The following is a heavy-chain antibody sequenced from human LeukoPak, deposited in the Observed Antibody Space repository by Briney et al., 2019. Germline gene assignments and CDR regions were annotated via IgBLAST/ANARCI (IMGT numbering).Heavy chain of an antibody. CDR2: ISWNSGSI. D-gene: IGHD5-18*01. V-gene: IGHV3-9*01. CDR1: GFTFDDYA. J-gene: IGHJ4*02. CDR3: VRASRTSTDTAMFY. Sequence: GGSLRLSCAASGFTFDDYAMHWVRQAPGKGLEWVSGISWNSGSIGYADSVKGRFTISRDNAKNSLYLQMNNLRAEDTAVYYCVRASRTSTDTAMFYWGQGTLVTVSS.